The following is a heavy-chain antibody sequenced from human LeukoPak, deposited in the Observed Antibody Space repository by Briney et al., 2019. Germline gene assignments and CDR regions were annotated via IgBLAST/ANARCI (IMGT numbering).Heavy chain of an antibody. CDR2: IRYDGSNK. J-gene: IGHJ4*02. CDR1: GFTFSSYG. Sequence: GGSLRLSCAASGFTFSSYGMHWVRQAPGKGLEWVAFIRYDGSNKYYADSVKGRFTISRDNSKNTLYLQMNSLRAEDTAVYYCAKDEATSWAGPMWYFDYWGQGTLVTVSS. D-gene: IGHD2-21*01. CDR3: AKDEATSWAGPMWYFDY. V-gene: IGHV3-30*02.